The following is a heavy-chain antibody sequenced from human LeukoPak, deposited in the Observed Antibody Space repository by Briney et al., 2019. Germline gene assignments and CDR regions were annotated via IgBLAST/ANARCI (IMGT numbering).Heavy chain of an antibody. CDR1: GVTLSSYA. J-gene: IGHJ6*02. D-gene: IGHD4-17*01. Sequence: ASGKFSSKASGVTLSSYAISWVRQAPGPGLEWMGRSIPILGTLDYAQKFQGRVTITADKSTGTAYMELSSLRSEDTAVYYCARDGRIEYGDYGYYGMDVWGQGTTVTVSS. CDR2: SIPILGTL. V-gene: IGHV1-69*04. CDR3: ARDGRIEYGDYGYYGMDV.